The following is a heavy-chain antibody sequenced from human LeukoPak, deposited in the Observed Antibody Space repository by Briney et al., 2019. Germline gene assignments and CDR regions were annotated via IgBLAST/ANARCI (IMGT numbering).Heavy chain of an antibody. CDR3: ARDGYNPIDY. CDR2: IYYSGST. CDR1: GGSISGSSYY. Sequence: SETLSLTCTVSGGSISGSSYYWGWIRQPPGKGLEWIGTIYYSGSTYYNSSLKSRATTSVDTSKNQFSLKLTSVTAADTAVYYCARDGYNPIDYWGQGTLVSVSS. J-gene: IGHJ4*02. D-gene: IGHD5-24*01. V-gene: IGHV4-39*02.